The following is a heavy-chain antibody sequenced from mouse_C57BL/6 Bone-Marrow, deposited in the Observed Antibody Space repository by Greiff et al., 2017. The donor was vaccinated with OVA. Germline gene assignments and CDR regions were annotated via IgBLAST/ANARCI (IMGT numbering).Heavy chain of an antibody. Sequence: EVQLQQSGAELARPGASVKLSCTASGFNFKDDDMRWVKQRPEQGLEWIGEIDPRSGNTYYDEKFQGTATITADTSSNTAYLQLSSLTSEDTAVYYCTTSGNFDYWGQGTTLTVSS. CDR3: TTSGNFDY. CDR2: IDPRSGNT. D-gene: IGHD1-1*02. J-gene: IGHJ2*01. V-gene: IGHV14-4*01. CDR1: GFNFKDDD.